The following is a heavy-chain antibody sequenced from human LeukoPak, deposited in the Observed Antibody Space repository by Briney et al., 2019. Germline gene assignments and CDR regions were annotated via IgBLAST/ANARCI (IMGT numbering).Heavy chain of an antibody. D-gene: IGHD2-2*01. V-gene: IGHV3-23*01. CDR2: ISGSGGST. CDR1: GFFVRTNY. Sequence: PGGSLRLSCAASGFFVRTNYMSWVRQAPGKGLEWVSGISGSGGSTYYADSVKGRFAISRDKSSNTLYLQMNSLRAEDTAVYYCAKGGAIRAFDYWGQGTLVTVSS. CDR3: AKGGAIRAFDY. J-gene: IGHJ4*02.